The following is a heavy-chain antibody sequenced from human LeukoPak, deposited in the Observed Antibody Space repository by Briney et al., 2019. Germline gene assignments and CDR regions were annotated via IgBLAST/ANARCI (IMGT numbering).Heavy chain of an antibody. D-gene: IGHD5-18*01. Sequence: PSETLSLTCTVSGGSISSYYWSWIRQPPGKGLEWIGYIYYSGSTNYNPSLKSRVTISVDTSKNQFSLKLSSVTAADTAVYYCARADTATAEPFDYWGQGTLVTVSS. CDR3: ARADTATAEPFDY. CDR1: GGSISSYY. V-gene: IGHV4-59*01. J-gene: IGHJ4*02. CDR2: IYYSGST.